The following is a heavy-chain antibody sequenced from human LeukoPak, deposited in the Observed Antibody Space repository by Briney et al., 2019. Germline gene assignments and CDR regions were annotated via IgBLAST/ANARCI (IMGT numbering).Heavy chain of an antibody. CDR1: GYTFTGYY. D-gene: IGHD3-3*01. V-gene: IGHV1-2*02. CDR3: ASMAFSDPRYYDFWSGQRDYYYYYMDV. Sequence: ASVKVSCKASGYTFTGYYMHWVRQAPGQGLEWMGWINPNSGGTNYAQKFQGRVTITRDTSISTAYMELSRLRSDDTAVYYCASMAFSDPRYYDFWSGQRDYYYYYMDVWGKGTTVTVSS. CDR2: INPNSGGT. J-gene: IGHJ6*03.